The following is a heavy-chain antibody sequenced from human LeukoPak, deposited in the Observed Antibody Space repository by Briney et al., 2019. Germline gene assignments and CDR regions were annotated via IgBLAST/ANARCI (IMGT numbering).Heavy chain of an antibody. CDR1: GFTFSGSA. CDR2: IRSKANSYAT. D-gene: IGHD1-26*01. Sequence: GGSLKLSCAASGFTFSGSAMHWVRQASGKGLEWVGRIRSKANSYATAYAASVKGRFTISRDDSKNTAYLQMNSLKTEETAVYYCTIAYSGSYLLGYWGQGTLVTVSS. V-gene: IGHV3-73*01. J-gene: IGHJ4*02. CDR3: TIAYSGSYLLGY.